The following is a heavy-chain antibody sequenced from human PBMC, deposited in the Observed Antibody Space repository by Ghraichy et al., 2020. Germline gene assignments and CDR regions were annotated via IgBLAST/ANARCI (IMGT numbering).Heavy chain of an antibody. CDR3: AADRRYSYGYCY. D-gene: IGHD5-18*01. J-gene: IGHJ4*02. CDR2: IVVGSGNT. Sequence: SVKVSCKASGFTFTSSAVQWVRQARGQRLEWIGWIVVGSGNTNYAQKFQERVTITRDMSTSTAYMELSSLRSEDTAVYYCAADRRYSYGYCYWDEGPPASVSS. CDR1: GFTFTSSA. V-gene: IGHV1-58*01.